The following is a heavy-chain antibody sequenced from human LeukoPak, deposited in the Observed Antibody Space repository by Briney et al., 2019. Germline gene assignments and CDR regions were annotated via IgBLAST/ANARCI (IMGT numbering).Heavy chain of an antibody. V-gene: IGHV4-39*01. J-gene: IGHJ4*02. D-gene: IGHD3-3*01. Sequence: PSETLSLTCTVSVGSINSNNYFWGWIRQAPGKGLEWIGSIYYSGSTYYNPSLKSRVTISVDTSKNQFSLRLSSVTAADTAMYYCQSRFLEWLLDYWGQGTLVSVSS. CDR1: VGSINSNNYF. CDR2: IYYSGST. CDR3: QSRFLEWLLDY.